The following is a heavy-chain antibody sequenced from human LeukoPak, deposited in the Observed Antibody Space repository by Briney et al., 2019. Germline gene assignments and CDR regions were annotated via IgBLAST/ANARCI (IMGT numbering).Heavy chain of an antibody. V-gene: IGHV1-2*06. CDR2: NNPNSGGT. D-gene: IGHD6-13*01. Sequence: ASVKVSCKASGYTFTGYYMHWVRHAPGQGLEWMEHNNPNSGGTNYAQKFQGRVTMTRDTSISTAYMELSRLRSDDTAVYYCARDLVAAAGTAYYYYYYGMDVWGQGTTVTVSS. CDR1: GYTFTGYY. CDR3: ARDLVAAAGTAYYYYYYGMDV. J-gene: IGHJ6*02.